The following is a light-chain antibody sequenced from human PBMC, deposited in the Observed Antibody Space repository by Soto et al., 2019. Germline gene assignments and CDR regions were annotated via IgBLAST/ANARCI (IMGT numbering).Light chain of an antibody. Sequence: EIVMTQSPATLSVSPGETATLSCRASQSVNLNLAWYQQKPGQAPRLLIYGASIRATGIPARFSGSGAGTEFTLTINGLQSEDSAVYYCQECVNWPPLAFGGGTTVVIK. CDR1: QSVNLN. J-gene: IGKJ4*01. CDR3: QECVNWPPLA. V-gene: IGKV3-15*01. CDR2: GAS.